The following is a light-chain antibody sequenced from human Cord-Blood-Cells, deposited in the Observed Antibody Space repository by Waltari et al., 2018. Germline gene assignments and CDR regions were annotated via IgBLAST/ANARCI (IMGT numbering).Light chain of an antibody. CDR2: DAS. CDR3: QQGSNCLFT. CDR1: QRVSCY. J-gene: IGKJ3*01. Sequence: ELVLTQSPATPSLSPGDRATLTSSPSQRVSCYLAWYQQKPGQAPRLLIYDASNRATGIPARFSGSGSGTDFTLTISSLEPEDFAVYYCQQGSNCLFTFGPGTKVDIK. V-gene: IGKV3-11*01.